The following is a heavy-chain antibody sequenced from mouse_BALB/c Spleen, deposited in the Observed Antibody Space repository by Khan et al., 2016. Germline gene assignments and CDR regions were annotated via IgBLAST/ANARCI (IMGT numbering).Heavy chain of an antibody. Sequence: EVKLEESGGGLVQPGGSMKLSCVASGFTFSSYWMSWVRQSPEKGLEWVAEIRLKSDNYATHYAESVKGKFTISRDDSKSRLYLQMNSLRAEDTGIYDCARTDDVYSGALDYWGQGTSVTVSS. CDR2: IRLKSDNYAT. J-gene: IGHJ4*01. V-gene: IGHV6-6*02. CDR1: GFTFSSYW. CDR3: ARTDDVYSGALDY. D-gene: IGHD2-3*01.